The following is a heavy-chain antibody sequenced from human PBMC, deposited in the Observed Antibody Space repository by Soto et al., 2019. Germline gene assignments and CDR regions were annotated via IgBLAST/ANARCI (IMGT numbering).Heavy chain of an antibody. CDR1: GFTFSSYS. J-gene: IGHJ5*02. D-gene: IGHD3-9*01. CDR3: AREADILNWFXP. Sequence: GGSLRLSCAASGFTFSSYSMNWVRQAPGKGLEWVAYISTSSGTIYYADSVKGRFTISRDNAKNSLYLQMNSLRAEDTAVYYCAREADILNWFXPWGQGTLVTVSS. CDR2: ISTSSGTI. V-gene: IGHV3-48*01.